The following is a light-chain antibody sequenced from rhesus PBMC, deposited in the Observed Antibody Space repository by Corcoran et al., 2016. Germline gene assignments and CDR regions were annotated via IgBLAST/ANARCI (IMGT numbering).Light chain of an antibody. CDR2: KAS. CDR3: QHNYGMPLT. Sequence: DIQMTQSPSSLSASVGDRVTITCRASENVKNYLYWYQQKPVKAPKLLINKASPLQSGVPSRFSGSGSGTDFTLTISSLQPEDFATYYFQHNYGMPLTFGGGTKVELK. CDR1: ENVKNY. J-gene: IGKJ4*01. V-gene: IGKV1-74*01.